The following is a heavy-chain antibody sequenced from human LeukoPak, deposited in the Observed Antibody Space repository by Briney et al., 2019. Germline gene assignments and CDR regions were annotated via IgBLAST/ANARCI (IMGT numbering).Heavy chain of an antibody. CDR2: INHSGST. D-gene: IGHD6-19*01. V-gene: IGHV4-34*01. J-gene: IGHJ6*03. CDR3: ARVGRGWYPSYYYYYYMDV. CDR1: GGSFSGYY. Sequence: PSETLSLTCAVYGGSFSGYYWSWIRQPPGKGLEWIGEINHSGSTNYNPSLKSRVTISVDTSKNQFSLKLSSVTAADTAVYYCARVGRGWYPSYYYYYYMDVWGKGTTVTVSS.